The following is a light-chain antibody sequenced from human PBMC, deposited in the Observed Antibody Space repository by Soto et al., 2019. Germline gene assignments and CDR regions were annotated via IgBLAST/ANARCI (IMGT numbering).Light chain of an antibody. CDR3: QQYNNWPPLN. Sequence: EIVMTQSPAILSVSPGERATLSCRASQSVSSNLAWYQQKPGQAPRLLIYGASTRATGIPARFSGSGSGTEFTLTISSLQSEDFAVYYCQQYNNWPPLNFGGGTKVEIK. V-gene: IGKV3-15*01. CDR1: QSVSSN. CDR2: GAS. J-gene: IGKJ4*01.